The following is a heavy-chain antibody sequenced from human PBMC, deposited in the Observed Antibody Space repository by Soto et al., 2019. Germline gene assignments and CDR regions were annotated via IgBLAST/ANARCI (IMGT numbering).Heavy chain of an antibody. CDR1: GFTFSSYS. CDR2: ISSSSSYI. CDR3: ARDFIPVVVPAATWFDP. D-gene: IGHD2-2*01. J-gene: IGHJ5*02. V-gene: IGHV3-21*01. Sequence: GGSLRLSCAASGFTFSSYSMNWVRQAPGKGLEWVSSISSSSSYIYYADSVKGRFTISRDNAKNSLYLQMNSLRAEDTAVYYCARDFIPVVVPAATWFDPWGQGTLVTVSS.